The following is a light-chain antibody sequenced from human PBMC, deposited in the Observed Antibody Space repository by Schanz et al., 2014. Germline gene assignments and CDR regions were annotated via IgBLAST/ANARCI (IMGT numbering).Light chain of an antibody. CDR1: QSVSSN. J-gene: IGKJ2*01. V-gene: IGKV3-11*01. CDR3: QQRSNWSYT. Sequence: EIVMTQSPATLSVSPGERATLSCRASQSVSSNLAWYQQKPGQAPRLLIYGASSRATGIPARFSGSGSGTDFTLTISSLEPEDFAVYYCQQRSNWSYTFGQGTKLEIK. CDR2: GAS.